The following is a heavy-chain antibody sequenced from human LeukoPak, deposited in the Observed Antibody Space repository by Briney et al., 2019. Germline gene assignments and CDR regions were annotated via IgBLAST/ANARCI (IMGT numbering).Heavy chain of an antibody. D-gene: IGHD1-26*01. V-gene: IGHV1-69-2*01. CDR2: VDPEDGET. CDR3: ATDAGPTNGGAFDI. CDR1: GYTFTDYY. J-gene: IGHJ3*02. Sequence: GASVKVSCKASGYTFTDYYMYWVQQAPGKGLEWMGRVDPEDGETIYAEKFQGRVTITADTSRDTAYMELSSLRSEDTAVYYCATDAGPTNGGAFDIWGQGTMVTVSS.